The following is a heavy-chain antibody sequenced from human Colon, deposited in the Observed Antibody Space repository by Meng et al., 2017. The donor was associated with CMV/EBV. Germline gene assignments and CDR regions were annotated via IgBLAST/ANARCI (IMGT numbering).Heavy chain of an antibody. CDR3: VKIEGRCDSQSCSYYRWFDP. CDR2: IYYNGNI. Sequence: SETLSLTCTVSGGSISRSSYYWSWIRQRPGEGLEWIGFIYYNGNIEYNPSLKSRLTISIDTSKNQFFLNLRSVTAADTAVYHCVKIEGRCDSQSCSYYRWFDPWGQGILVTVSS. V-gene: IGHV4-61*05. D-gene: IGHD2/OR15-2a*01. J-gene: IGHJ5*02. CDR1: GGSISRSSYY.